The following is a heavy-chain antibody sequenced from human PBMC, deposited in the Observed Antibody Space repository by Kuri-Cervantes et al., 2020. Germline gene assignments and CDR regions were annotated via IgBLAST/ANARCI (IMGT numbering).Heavy chain of an antibody. Sequence: GESLKISCAASGFTFSSYAMTWVRQAPGKGLEWVAVISYDGSNKYYADSVKGRFTISRDNSKNTLYLQMNSLRAEDTAVYYCAGVKDCSSTSCYPNNFDYWGQGTLVTVSS. CDR1: GFTFSSYA. J-gene: IGHJ4*02. D-gene: IGHD2-2*01. CDR2: ISYDGSNK. CDR3: AGVKDCSSTSCYPNNFDY. V-gene: IGHV3-30*03.